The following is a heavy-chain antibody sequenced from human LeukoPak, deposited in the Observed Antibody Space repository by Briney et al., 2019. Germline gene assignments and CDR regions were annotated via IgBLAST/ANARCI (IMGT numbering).Heavy chain of an antibody. J-gene: IGHJ6*02. CDR1: GGTFSSYA. Sequence: GASVKVSCKAYGGTFSSYAISWVRQAPGQGLEWMGGIIPIFGTANYAQKFQGRVTITADESTSTAYMELSSLRSEDTAVYYCARVPFTRAPRGMDVWGQGTTVTVSS. CDR3: ARVPFTRAPRGMDV. V-gene: IGHV1-69*13. CDR2: IIPIFGTA.